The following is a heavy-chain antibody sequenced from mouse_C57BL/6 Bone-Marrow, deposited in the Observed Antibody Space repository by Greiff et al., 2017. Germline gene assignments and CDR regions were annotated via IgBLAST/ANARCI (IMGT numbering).Heavy chain of an antibody. Sequence: VQLQQPGAELVMPGASVKLSCKASGYTFTSYWMHWVKQRPGQGLEWIGEIDPSDSYTNYNQKFKGKSTLTVDKSSSTAYMQLSSLTSEDSAVYYWARRWLYYGNDYYAMEYWGQGASVTVSS. CDR1: GYTFTSYW. D-gene: IGHD2-1*01. J-gene: IGHJ4*01. V-gene: IGHV1-69*01. CDR2: IDPSDSYT. CDR3: ARRWLYYGNDYYAMEY.